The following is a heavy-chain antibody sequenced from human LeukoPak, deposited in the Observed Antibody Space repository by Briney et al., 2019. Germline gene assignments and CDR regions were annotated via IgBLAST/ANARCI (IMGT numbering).Heavy chain of an antibody. D-gene: IGHD1-1*01. CDR1: GGSITSYY. Sequence: SETLSLTCTVSGGSITSYYWSWIRQPPGKGLEWIGYIYYSGSANYNPSLKSRVTISVDTSKNQFSLKLSSVTAADTAVYYCARATKRQLLGAFDIWGQGTVVTVSS. J-gene: IGHJ3*02. V-gene: IGHV4-59*01. CDR2: IYYSGSA. CDR3: ARATKRQLLGAFDI.